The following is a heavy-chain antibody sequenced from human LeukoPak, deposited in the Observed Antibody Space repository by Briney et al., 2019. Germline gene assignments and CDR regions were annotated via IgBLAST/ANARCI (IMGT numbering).Heavy chain of an antibody. V-gene: IGHV3-21*04. D-gene: IGHD2-2*02. CDR3: AKVRPSHTHNDAFDI. CDR2: ITSGSSYI. CDR1: GFSFSTYN. J-gene: IGHJ3*02. Sequence: GGSLRLSCAASGFSFSTYNMNWVRQAPGQRLEWVSSITSGSSYIYYADSVKGRFTISRHNAKNSLYLQMNSLRAEDTALYYCAKVRPSHTHNDAFDIWGQGTMVTVSS.